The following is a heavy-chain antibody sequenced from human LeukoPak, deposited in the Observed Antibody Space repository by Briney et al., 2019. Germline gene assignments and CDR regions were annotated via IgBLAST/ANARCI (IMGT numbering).Heavy chain of an antibody. CDR2: ISSSGSTI. D-gene: IGHD1-1*01. V-gene: IGHV3-11*04. Sequence: GGSLRLSXAASGFTFRDYYMSWIRQAPGKGLEWVSYISSSGSTIYYADSVKGRFTISRDNAKNSLYLQMNSLRAEDTAVYYCARERYNWNDGRSAFDIWGQGTMVTVSS. J-gene: IGHJ3*02. CDR1: GFTFRDYY. CDR3: ARERYNWNDGRSAFDI.